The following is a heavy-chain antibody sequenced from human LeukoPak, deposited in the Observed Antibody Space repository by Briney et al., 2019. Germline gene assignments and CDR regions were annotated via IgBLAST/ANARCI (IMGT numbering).Heavy chain of an antibody. D-gene: IGHD4-17*01. Sequence: SETLSLTCTVSGGSISSYYWSWIRQPAGKGLEWIGRIYTSGSTSYNPSLKSRVTMSVDTSKNQFSLKLSSVTAADTAVYYCARDQGDYGDYVLYYYYYYMDVWGKGTTVTVSS. V-gene: IGHV4-4*07. J-gene: IGHJ6*03. CDR2: IYTSGST. CDR3: ARDQGDYGDYVLYYYYYYMDV. CDR1: GGSISSYY.